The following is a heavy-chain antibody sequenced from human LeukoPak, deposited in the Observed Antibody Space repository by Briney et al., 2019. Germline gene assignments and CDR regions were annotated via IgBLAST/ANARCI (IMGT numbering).Heavy chain of an antibody. CDR2: IYSGGGA. Sequence: GGSLRLSCAVSGFTVSSNYMSWVRQAPGKGLEWVSIIYSGGGAYYADSVKGRFTISRDNSRNTLFLQMNSLRAEDTAMYYCARVFPPNWFDPWGQGTLVTVSS. CDR1: GFTVSSNY. CDR3: ARVFPPNWFDP. D-gene: IGHD3-10*02. V-gene: IGHV3-66*01. J-gene: IGHJ5*02.